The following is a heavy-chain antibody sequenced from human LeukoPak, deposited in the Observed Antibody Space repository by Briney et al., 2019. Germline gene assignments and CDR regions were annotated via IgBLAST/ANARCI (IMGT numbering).Heavy chain of an antibody. V-gene: IGHV1-2*02. CDR3: ARARGEDYGDSIYFDY. Sequence: ASVKVSCKASGYTFTGYYMHWVRQAPGQGLEWMGWINPNSGDTNYAQKFQGRVTMTRDTSISTAYMELSRLRSDDTAVYYCARARGEDYGDSIYFDYWGQGTLVTVSS. J-gene: IGHJ4*02. D-gene: IGHD4-17*01. CDR2: INPNSGDT. CDR1: GYTFTGYY.